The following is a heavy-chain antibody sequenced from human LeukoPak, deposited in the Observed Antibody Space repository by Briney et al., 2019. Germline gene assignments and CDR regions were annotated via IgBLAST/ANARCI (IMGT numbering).Heavy chain of an antibody. Sequence: ASVKVSCKASGYTFTGYYMHWVRQAPGQGLEWMGWINPNSGGTNYAQKFQGRVTMTRDTSISTAYMELSRLRSDDTAVYYCAREPDIVVVPAAKAPYWGQGTLATVSS. V-gene: IGHV1-2*02. CDR1: GYTFTGYY. CDR3: AREPDIVVVPAAKAPY. J-gene: IGHJ4*02. CDR2: INPNSGGT. D-gene: IGHD2-2*01.